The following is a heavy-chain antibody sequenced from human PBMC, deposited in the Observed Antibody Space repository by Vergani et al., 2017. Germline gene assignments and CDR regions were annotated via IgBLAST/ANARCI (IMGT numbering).Heavy chain of an antibody. D-gene: IGHD2/OR15-2a*01. CDR2: IYFIGST. Sequence: QLQLQESGPGLVKPSETLSLTCTVSGGSISSSSYYWGWIRQPPGKGLEWIGSIYFIGSTYYNPSLKSRVTISVATSKNHLSLKLSSVTAADTAVYYCARRGAIYGYFDHWGQGTQVTVSS. CDR1: GGSISSSSYY. V-gene: IGHV4-39*02. J-gene: IGHJ4*02. CDR3: ARRGAIYGYFDH.